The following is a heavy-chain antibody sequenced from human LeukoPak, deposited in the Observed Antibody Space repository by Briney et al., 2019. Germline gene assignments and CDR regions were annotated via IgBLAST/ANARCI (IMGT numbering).Heavy chain of an antibody. D-gene: IGHD3-22*01. CDR2: INHSGST. J-gene: IGHJ4*02. CDR1: GGSFSGYY. Sequence: TTSETLSLTCAVYGGSFSGYYWSWVRQPPGKGLEWIGEINHSGSTNYNPSLKSRVTISVDTSKNQFSLKLSSVTAADTAVYYWARGSRPTYYYDSRGDYPLYYFDYWGQGTLVTVSS. V-gene: IGHV4-34*01. CDR3: ARGSRPTYYYDSRGDYPLYYFDY.